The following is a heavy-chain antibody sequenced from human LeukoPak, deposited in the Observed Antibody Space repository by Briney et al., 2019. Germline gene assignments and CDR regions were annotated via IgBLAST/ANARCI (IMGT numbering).Heavy chain of an antibody. CDR1: GGSFSGYY. CDR3: ARGLRLGYSYGRRYWFDP. CDR2: INHSGST. Sequence: SETLSLTCAVYGGSFSGYYWSWIRQPPGKGLEWIGEINHSGSTNYNPSLKSRVSISVDTSKNQFSLKLSSVTAADTAVYYCARGLRLGYSYGRRYWFDPWGQGTLVTVSS. J-gene: IGHJ5*02. D-gene: IGHD5-18*01. V-gene: IGHV4-34*01.